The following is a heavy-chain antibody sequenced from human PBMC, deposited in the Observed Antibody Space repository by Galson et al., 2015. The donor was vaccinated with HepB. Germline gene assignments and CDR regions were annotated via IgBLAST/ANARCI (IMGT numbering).Heavy chain of an antibody. CDR1: GFTFGDYG. D-gene: IGHD1-26*01. V-gene: IGHV3-9*01. CDR2: ISWSSGSI. Sequence: SLRLSCAASGFTFGDYGMHWVRQAPGEGLEWVSGISWSSGSIGYADSVKGRFTISRDNAKNSLYLQMNSRRPEDTALYYCAKEFGGGLLAILDDWGQGTLVTVSS. CDR3: AKEFGGGLLAILDD. J-gene: IGHJ4*02.